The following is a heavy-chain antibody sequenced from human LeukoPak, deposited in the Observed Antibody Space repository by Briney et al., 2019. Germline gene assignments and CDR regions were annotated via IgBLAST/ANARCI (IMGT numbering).Heavy chain of an antibody. CDR3: ARHGWHAWYFDL. Sequence: SETLSLTCVVYGESFSGYSWSWIREPPGKGLEWIGEINQRRNANYNPSLKRRVTISIDTSKNRFARKVSSVTAAGTAVYYCARHGWHAWYFDLWGRGTLVTVSS. CDR1: GESFSGYS. CDR2: INQRRNA. D-gene: IGHD6-19*01. J-gene: IGHJ2*01. V-gene: IGHV4-34*01.